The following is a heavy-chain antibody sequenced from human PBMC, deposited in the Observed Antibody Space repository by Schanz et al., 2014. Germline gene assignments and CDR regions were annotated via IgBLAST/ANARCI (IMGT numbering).Heavy chain of an antibody. CDR3: ARGTMPGTFDI. J-gene: IGHJ3*02. CDR1: GYTFVSYS. D-gene: IGHD2-2*01. Sequence: QVQLVQSWAEVKGPGASVKVSCKASGYTFVSYSMHWVRQAPGQGLEWMGIINPSGGGTNYAQKFQGWVTMTRDTSISTAYMELSSLRYEDTALYYCARGTMPGTFDIWGQGTMVTVSS. V-gene: IGHV1-2*04. CDR2: INPSGGGT.